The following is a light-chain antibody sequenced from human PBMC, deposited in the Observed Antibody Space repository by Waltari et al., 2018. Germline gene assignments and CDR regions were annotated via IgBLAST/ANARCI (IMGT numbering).Light chain of an antibody. CDR1: SSNIGNNI. V-gene: IGLV1-44*01. CDR3: ATWDDSLNGPV. J-gene: IGLJ2*01. Sequence: QSVLTQPPSASGTHGQRVTISCSGNSSNIGNNIVNWYQQLPGTAPKLLIYTTNQRPSGVPDRFSGSKSGTSASLAISGLQSEDEADYYCATWDDSLNGPVFGGGTKLTVL. CDR2: TTN.